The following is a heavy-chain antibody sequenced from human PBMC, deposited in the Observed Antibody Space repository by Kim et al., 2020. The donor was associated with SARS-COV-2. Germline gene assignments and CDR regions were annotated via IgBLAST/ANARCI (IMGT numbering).Heavy chain of an antibody. D-gene: IGHD5-18*01. CDR1: GGTFSSYA. CDR2: IIPIFGTA. Sequence: SVKVSCKASGGTFSSYAISWVRQAPGQGLEWMGGIIPIFGTANYAQKFQGRVTITADESTSTAYMELSSLRSEDTAVYYCARVIYSYGIYYYYGMDVWDQGTTVTVSS. V-gene: IGHV1-69*13. J-gene: IGHJ6*02. CDR3: ARVIYSYGIYYYYGMDV.